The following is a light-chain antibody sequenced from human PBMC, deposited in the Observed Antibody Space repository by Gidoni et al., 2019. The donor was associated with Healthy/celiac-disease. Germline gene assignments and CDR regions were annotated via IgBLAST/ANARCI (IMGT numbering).Light chain of an antibody. CDR2: AVS. CDR3: CSYAGSSTVVV. CDR1: SSDVGSYNL. Sequence: QSALTQPASVSASPAQSITISCTGTSSDVGSYNLVSWYQQHTGKAPKLMIYAVSKRPSGVSNRLSGAKSGNTASLTISGLQAEDEADYYCCSYAGSSTVVVFGGGTKLTGL. J-gene: IGLJ2*01. V-gene: IGLV2-23*02.